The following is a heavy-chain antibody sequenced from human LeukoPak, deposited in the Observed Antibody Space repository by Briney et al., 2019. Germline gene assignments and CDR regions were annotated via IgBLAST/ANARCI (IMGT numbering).Heavy chain of an antibody. CDR3: AGGGQWLAFDY. D-gene: IGHD6-19*01. Sequence: SETLSLTCTVSGGSISRFYWSWIRQPPGKGLEWNGYIHYSGTTNYNPSLKSRVTISVDTSKNQFSLKLSSVTAADTAVYYCAGGGQWLAFDYWGQGTLVTVSS. CDR1: GGSISRFY. V-gene: IGHV4-59*01. J-gene: IGHJ4*02. CDR2: IHYSGTT.